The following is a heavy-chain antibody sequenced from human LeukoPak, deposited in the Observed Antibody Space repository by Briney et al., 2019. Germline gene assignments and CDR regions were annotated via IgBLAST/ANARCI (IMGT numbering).Heavy chain of an antibody. CDR3: ARAQQLVRYFDY. CDR2: MNPNSGNT. D-gene: IGHD6-13*01. Sequence: ASVKVSCKASGYTFTSYDINWVRQATGQGLEWMGWMNPNSGNTGYAQRFQGRVTITRNTSISTAYMELSRLRSDDTAVYYCARAQQLVRYFDYWGQGTLVTVSS. V-gene: IGHV1-8*03. J-gene: IGHJ4*02. CDR1: GYTFTSYD.